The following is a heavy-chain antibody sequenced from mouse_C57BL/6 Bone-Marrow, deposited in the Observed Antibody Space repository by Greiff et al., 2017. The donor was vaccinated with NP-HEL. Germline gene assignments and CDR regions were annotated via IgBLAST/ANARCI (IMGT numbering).Heavy chain of an antibody. V-gene: IGHV3-6*01. D-gene: IGHD2-1*01. J-gene: IGHJ1*03. CDR3: VLLGYFDV. Sequence: EVQVVESGPGLVKPSQSLSLTCSVTGYSITSGYYWNWIRQFPGNKLEWMGYISYDGSNNYNPSLKNRISITRDTSKNQFFLKLNSVTTEDTATYYCVLLGYFDVWGTGTTVTVSS. CDR1: GYSITSGYY. CDR2: ISYDGSN.